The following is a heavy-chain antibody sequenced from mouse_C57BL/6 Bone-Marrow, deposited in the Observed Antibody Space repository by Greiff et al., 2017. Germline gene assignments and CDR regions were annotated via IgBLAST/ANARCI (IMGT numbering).Heavy chain of an antibody. CDR1: GYTFTSYW. CDR2: IDPSDSYT. V-gene: IGHV1-50*01. J-gene: IGHJ2*01. CDR3: ATSDFDD. Sequence: VQLQQPGAELVKPGTSVKLSCKASGYTFTSYWMQWVKQRPGQGLEWIGEIDPSDSYTNYNQKFKGKATLTVDTSSSTAYMQLSSLTSEDSAVYYCATSDFDDWGQGTTLTVSS.